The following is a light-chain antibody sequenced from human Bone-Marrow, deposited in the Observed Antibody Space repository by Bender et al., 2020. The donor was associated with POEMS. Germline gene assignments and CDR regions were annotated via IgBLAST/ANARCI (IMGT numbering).Light chain of an antibody. Sequence: QSMLTHPPSVSGTPGQRVTISCSGSSSNIGSTAVNWYQQLPGTAPKLLIYNNNQRPSGVPDRFSGSKSGTSGSLAISGLQSEDEADYYCAAWDGSLNGWVFGGGTKLTVL. CDR1: SSNIGSTA. CDR3: AAWDGSLNGWV. V-gene: IGLV1-44*01. J-gene: IGLJ3*02. CDR2: NNN.